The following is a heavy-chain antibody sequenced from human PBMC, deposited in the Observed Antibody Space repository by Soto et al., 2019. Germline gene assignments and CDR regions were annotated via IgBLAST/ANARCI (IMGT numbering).Heavy chain of an antibody. D-gene: IGHD1-26*01. V-gene: IGHV3-30*04. Sequence: GGSLRLSCAASGFTFSSYAMHWVRQAPGKGLEWVAVISYDGSNKYYADSVKGRFTISRDNSKNTLYLQMNSLRAEDTAVYYCARAQWELLHDAFDIWGRGTMVTVSS. CDR3: ARAQWELLHDAFDI. CDR2: ISYDGSNK. CDR1: GFTFSSYA. J-gene: IGHJ3*02.